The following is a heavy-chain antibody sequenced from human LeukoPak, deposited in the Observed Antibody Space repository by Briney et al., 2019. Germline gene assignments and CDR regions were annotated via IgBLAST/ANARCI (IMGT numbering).Heavy chain of an antibody. J-gene: IGHJ6*03. D-gene: IGHD1-20*01. CDR1: GYSISSGHY. Sequence: SETLSLTCTVSGYSISSGHYWGWIRHPPGKGLEWIGNIYHSGSTYYNPSLKSRVTISVDTSKNQFSLTLSSVTAADTAVYYCARAGNWNVLYYYYYMDVWGKGTTVTVSS. V-gene: IGHV4-38-2*02. CDR3: ARAGNWNVLYYYYYMDV. CDR2: IYHSGST.